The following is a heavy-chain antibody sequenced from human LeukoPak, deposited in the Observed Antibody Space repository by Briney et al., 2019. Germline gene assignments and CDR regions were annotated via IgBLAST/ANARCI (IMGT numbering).Heavy chain of an antibody. Sequence: PGRSLRLSCAASGFTFSSYGMHWVRQAPGKGLEWVAVISYDGSNKYYADSVKGRFTISRDNSKNTLYLQMNSLRAEDTAVYYCAGFNRGSLNDAFDIWGQGTMVTVSS. CDR3: AGFNRGSLNDAFDI. D-gene: IGHD5-12*01. CDR2: ISYDGSNK. J-gene: IGHJ3*02. CDR1: GFTFSSYG. V-gene: IGHV3-33*08.